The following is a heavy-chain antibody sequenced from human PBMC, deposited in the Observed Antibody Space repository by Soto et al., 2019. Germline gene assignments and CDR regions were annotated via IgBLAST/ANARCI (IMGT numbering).Heavy chain of an antibody. V-gene: IGHV1-69*01. D-gene: IGHD6-19*01. CDR2: IIPIFGTA. Sequence: QVQLVQSGAEVKKPGSSVKVSCKASGGTFSSYAISWVRQAPGQGLAWMGGIIPIFGTANYAQKFQGRVTSTADESTSTAYMELSSLRSEDTAVYYCARGKAVAGPISYYFDYWGQGTLVTVSS. J-gene: IGHJ4*02. CDR3: ARGKAVAGPISYYFDY. CDR1: GGTFSSYA.